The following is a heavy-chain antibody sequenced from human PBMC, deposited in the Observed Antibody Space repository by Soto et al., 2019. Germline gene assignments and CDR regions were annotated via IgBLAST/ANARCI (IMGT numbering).Heavy chain of an antibody. CDR1: GGSFSGYY. Sequence: QVQLQQWGAGLLKPSETLSLTCAVYGGSFSGYYWSWIRQPPGKGLEWIGEINHSGSTNYNPSLKIRVTISVDTSKNQFSLKLSSVTAADTAVYYCARRGMIAAAGTGWFDPWGQGTLVTVSS. CDR3: ARRGMIAAAGTGWFDP. D-gene: IGHD6-13*01. V-gene: IGHV4-34*01. J-gene: IGHJ5*02. CDR2: INHSGST.